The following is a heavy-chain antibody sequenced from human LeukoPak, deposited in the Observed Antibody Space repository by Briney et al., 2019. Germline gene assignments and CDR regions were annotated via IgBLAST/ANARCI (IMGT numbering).Heavy chain of an antibody. V-gene: IGHV3-73*01. CDR3: AREPYSSGWYLGSGPNDWFDP. CDR1: GFTFSGSA. D-gene: IGHD6-19*01. Sequence: GGSLRLSCAASGFTFSGSALHWVRQASGKGLEWVGRIRSTANGYATAYAASVKGRFTISRDDSKNTAYLQMDSLKTEDTAVYYCAREPYSSGWYLGSGPNDWFDPWGQGTLVTVSS. CDR2: IRSTANGYAT. J-gene: IGHJ5*02.